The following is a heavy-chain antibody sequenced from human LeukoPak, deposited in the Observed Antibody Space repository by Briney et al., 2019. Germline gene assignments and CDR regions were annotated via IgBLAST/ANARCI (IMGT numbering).Heavy chain of an antibody. CDR2: ISGSSVTT. D-gene: IGHD3-10*01. V-gene: IGHV3-23*01. Sequence: PGGSLRLSCAASGFPFSSYAMSWVRQAPGKGLEWVSTISGSSVTTYYADSVKGRFTISRDNSKNTLYLQMNSLRAEDTAVYYCAKLDYYGNYWGQGTLVTVSS. CDR1: GFPFSSYA. CDR3: AKLDYYGNY. J-gene: IGHJ4*02.